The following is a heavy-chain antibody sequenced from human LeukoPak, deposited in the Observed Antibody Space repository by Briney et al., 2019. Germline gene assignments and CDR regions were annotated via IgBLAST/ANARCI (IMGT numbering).Heavy chain of an antibody. Sequence: SETLSLTCTVSGGSISSYYWSWIRQPAGKGLEWIGRIYTSGSTNYNPSLKSRGTMSVDTSKNQFSLKLSSVTAADTAVYYCAREALTIFGVVIGADYWGQGTLVTVSS. CDR1: GGSISSYY. V-gene: IGHV4-4*07. D-gene: IGHD3-3*01. CDR3: AREALTIFGVVIGADY. CDR2: IYTSGST. J-gene: IGHJ4*02.